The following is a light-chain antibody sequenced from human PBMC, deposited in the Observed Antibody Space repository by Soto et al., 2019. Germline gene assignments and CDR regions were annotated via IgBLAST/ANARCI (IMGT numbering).Light chain of an antibody. V-gene: IGLV4-69*01. J-gene: IGLJ3*02. Sequence: QPVLTQPPSASASLGASVKLTCTLSSGHNSYAIAWHQQQPEKGPRYLTKLNSDGSHSKGDGIPDRFSGSSSWAERYLTISSLQSEDEADYYCQTWSTDIRVFGGGTKLTVL. CDR3: QTWSTDIRV. CDR2: LNSDGSH. CDR1: SGHNSYA.